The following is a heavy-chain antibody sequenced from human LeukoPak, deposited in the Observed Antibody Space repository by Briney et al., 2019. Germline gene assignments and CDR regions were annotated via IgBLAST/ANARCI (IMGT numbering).Heavy chain of an antibody. J-gene: IGHJ4*02. CDR1: GFTFSNYA. CDR2: ISGSGGST. CDR3: AKDPLFTANYYFDY. Sequence: GGSLRLSCAASGFTFSNYAMGWVRQAPGKGLEWVSAISGSGGSTYYADSVKGRFTISRDNSKNTLYLQMNSLRAEDTAVYYCAKDPLFTANYYFDYWGQGTLVTVSS. V-gene: IGHV3-23*01. D-gene: IGHD6-25*01.